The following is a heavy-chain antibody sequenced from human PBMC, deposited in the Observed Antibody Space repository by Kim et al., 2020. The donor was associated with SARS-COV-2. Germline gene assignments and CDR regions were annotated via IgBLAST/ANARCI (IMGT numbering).Heavy chain of an antibody. J-gene: IGHJ4*02. CDR3: ARHASSGSYWVDY. Sequence: YYNQSLKSRVTISVDTSKNQFSLKLSSVTAADTAVYYCARHASSGSYWVDYWGQGTLVTVSS. D-gene: IGHD1-26*01. V-gene: IGHV4-39*01.